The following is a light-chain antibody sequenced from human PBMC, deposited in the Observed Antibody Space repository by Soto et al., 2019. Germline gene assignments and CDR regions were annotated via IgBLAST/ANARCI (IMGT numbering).Light chain of an antibody. CDR2: DVS. CDR1: SSDVGGYNY. V-gene: IGLV2-14*01. CDR3: SSYTSSSTPV. J-gene: IGLJ1*01. Sequence: QPAVNQPASVSGSPGQSITISCTGTSSDVGGYNYVSWYQQHPGKAPKLMIYDVSNRPSGVSNRFSGSKSGNTASLTISGLQAEDEADYYCSSYTSSSTPVFGTGTKVTVL.